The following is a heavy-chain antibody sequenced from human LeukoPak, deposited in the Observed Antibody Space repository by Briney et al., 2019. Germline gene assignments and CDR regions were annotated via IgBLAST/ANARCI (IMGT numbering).Heavy chain of an antibody. Sequence: SETLSLTCAVYGGSFSGYYWSWIRQPPGKGLEWIGEINHSGSTNYNPSLKSRVTISVDTSKSQFSLKLSSVTAADTAVYYCARGYDYVWGSYRYTEALDYWGQGTLVTVSS. V-gene: IGHV4-34*01. CDR2: INHSGST. CDR1: GGSFSGYY. CDR3: ARGYDYVWGSYRYTEALDY. J-gene: IGHJ4*02. D-gene: IGHD3-16*02.